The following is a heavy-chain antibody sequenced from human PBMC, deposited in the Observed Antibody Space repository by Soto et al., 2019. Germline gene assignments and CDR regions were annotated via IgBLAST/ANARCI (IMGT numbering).Heavy chain of an antibody. CDR2: ISWNSGNI. J-gene: IGHJ6*02. CDR3: AKDVVWSGYSYYYGMDV. Sequence: EVQLVESGGGLVQPGRSLRLSCAASGFTFADYAMHWVRQAPGKGLEWVSGISWNSGNIDYADSVKGRFTISRDNAKNSLYLQMNSLRPEDTALYYCAKDVVWSGYSYYYGMDVWGPGTTVTVSS. V-gene: IGHV3-9*01. D-gene: IGHD3-3*01. CDR1: GFTFADYA.